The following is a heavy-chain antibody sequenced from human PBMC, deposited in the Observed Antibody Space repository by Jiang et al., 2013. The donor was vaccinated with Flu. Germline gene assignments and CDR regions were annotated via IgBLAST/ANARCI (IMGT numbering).Heavy chain of an antibody. V-gene: IGHV4-59*01. CDR3: ARDRGSYYPYYLGI. CDR2: FYDSGII. Sequence: TLSLTCTVSGGYITSYYWSWIRQPPGKGLEWMGYFYDSGIIKYSPSLKSRVTISIDMSKKQLSLRLSSVTAADTAVYYCARDRGSYYPYYLGIWGQGILVTVSS. CDR1: GGYITSYY. J-gene: IGHJ4*02. D-gene: IGHD3-10*01.